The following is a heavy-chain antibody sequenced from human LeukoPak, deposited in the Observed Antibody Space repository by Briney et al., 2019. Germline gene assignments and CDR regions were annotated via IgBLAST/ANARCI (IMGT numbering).Heavy chain of an antibody. CDR3: AKGPWGSTSQNWFDL. D-gene: IGHD2-2*01. J-gene: IGHJ5*02. CDR2: ISGSGGNT. CDR1: GFTFSNYA. V-gene: IGHV3-23*01. Sequence: GGSLRLSCTGSGFTFSNYAMMWVRQAPGKGLEWVSAISGSGGNTYYADSVKGRFTISRDNSKNTLYLQMNSLRAEDTAVYYCAKGPWGSTSQNWFDLWGQGTLVTVSS.